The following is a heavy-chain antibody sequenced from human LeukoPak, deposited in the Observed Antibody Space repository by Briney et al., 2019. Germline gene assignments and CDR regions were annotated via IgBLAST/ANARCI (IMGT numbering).Heavy chain of an antibody. D-gene: IGHD3-10*01. Sequence: SETLSLTCTVSGGSISSYYWGWIRQPPGKGLEWIGYIYYSGSTNYNPSLKSRVTISVDTSKNQFSLKLSSVTAADTAVYYCARVPNLRITMVRGVIGGPNWFDPWGQGTLVTVSS. CDR2: IYYSGST. CDR3: ARVPNLRITMVRGVIGGPNWFDP. CDR1: GGSISSYY. J-gene: IGHJ5*02. V-gene: IGHV4-59*01.